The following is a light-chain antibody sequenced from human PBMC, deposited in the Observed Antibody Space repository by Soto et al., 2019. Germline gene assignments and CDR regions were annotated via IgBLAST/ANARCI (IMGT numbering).Light chain of an antibody. CDR3: QQSYSSPPT. Sequence: DIQMTQSPASLSASLGDRVTISCRASQSIGRNLNWYQHKPGKAPTLLMFTSSNLQSGVPSRFSGSRSGPDFTLTISSLQPEDFATYYCQQSYSSPPTFGQGTKVDI. V-gene: IGKV1-39*01. J-gene: IGKJ1*01. CDR1: QSIGRN. CDR2: TSS.